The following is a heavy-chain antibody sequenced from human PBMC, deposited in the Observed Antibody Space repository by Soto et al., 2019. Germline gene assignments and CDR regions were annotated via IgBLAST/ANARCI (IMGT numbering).Heavy chain of an antibody. V-gene: IGHV1-8*02. CDR1: GYTFSAFD. CDR3: VRQPVGVATPGDDY. D-gene: IGHD3-16*01. J-gene: IGHJ4*02. CDR2: MNPRTGDT. Sequence: QVQLVQSGAEVKKPGASVKVSCQASGYTFSAFDIHWVRQATGQGFEWMGWMNPRTGDTAFAQKFQDRVSMTRDTSLTTAYMELSRLTSEDTAVYFCVRQPVGVATPGDDYWGQGTLVTVSS.